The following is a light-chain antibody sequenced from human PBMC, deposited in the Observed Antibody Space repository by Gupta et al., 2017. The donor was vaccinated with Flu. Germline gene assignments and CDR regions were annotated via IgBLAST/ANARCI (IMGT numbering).Light chain of an antibody. V-gene: IGKV1-39*01. CDR3: QQSYSAPRLT. Sequence: DIQMAQSPSSLSASVGDRVTITCRASQSISYYLNWYQQKPGKAPKLLIYAASSLQSGVPSRFSGDGSGTDFTLTISTLQPEDSATYYCQQSYSAPRLTFGGGTKVEIK. CDR1: QSISYY. J-gene: IGKJ4*01. CDR2: AAS.